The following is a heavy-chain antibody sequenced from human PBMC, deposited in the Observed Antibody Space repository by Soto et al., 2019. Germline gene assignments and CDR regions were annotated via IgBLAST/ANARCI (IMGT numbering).Heavy chain of an antibody. CDR1: GGTLSNYA. V-gene: IGHV1-69*01. J-gene: IGHJ6*02. CDR3: ARNHGSLVPAATGGYFYYGLDV. Sequence: QVPLVQSGAEVKKPGSSVKVSCKASGGTLSNYALSWVRQAPGQGLEWMGGIIPSFGTANYAQKLQGRVTITADESTGTGYMELSSLRSEDTAVYYCARNHGSLVPAATGGYFYYGLDVWGQGTTVIVSS. D-gene: IGHD2-2*01. CDR2: IIPSFGTA.